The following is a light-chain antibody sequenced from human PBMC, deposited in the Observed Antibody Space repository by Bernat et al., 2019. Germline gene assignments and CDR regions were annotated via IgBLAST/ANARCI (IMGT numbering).Light chain of an antibody. Sequence: EIVLTQSPATLSLSPGERATLSCRASQSVSSYLAWYQQKPGQAPRLLIYDASNRATGIPARFSGSGSGTDFTLTISSLEPEDFAVYYCQQRRNWPSTFGQGTKVAMK. CDR2: DAS. V-gene: IGKV3-11*01. CDR3: QQRRNWPST. CDR1: QSVSSY. J-gene: IGKJ1*01.